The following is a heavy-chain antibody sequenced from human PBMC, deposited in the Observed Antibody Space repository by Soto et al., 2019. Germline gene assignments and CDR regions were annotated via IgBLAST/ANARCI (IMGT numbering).Heavy chain of an antibody. Sequence: QVQLVESGGGAVQPGESLRLSCVASGFDFTYYAMHWVRQAPGKGLESVAVMSSDGSKIHHTDSVKGRFTISRDNSKNTLYLQMNSLRKEDTAVYFCAKDEGVGGTLGLFDYRGQGTLVSVSS. CDR2: MSSDGSKI. CDR1: GFDFTYYA. V-gene: IGHV3-30*18. J-gene: IGHJ4*02. CDR3: AKDEGVGGTLGLFDY. D-gene: IGHD1-26*01.